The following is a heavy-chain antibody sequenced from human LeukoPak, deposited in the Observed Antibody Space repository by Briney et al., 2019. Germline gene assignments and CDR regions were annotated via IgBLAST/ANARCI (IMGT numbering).Heavy chain of an antibody. Sequence: GGSLRLSCAASGFTFSSYWMSWVRQAPGKGLEWVGNIKQVGSEKYYVDSVKGRFTISRDNAQNSLYLQINSLRAEDTAVYYCARAQRGVIAYYMDVWGKGTTVTISS. CDR3: ARAQRGVIAYYMDV. CDR2: IKQVGSEK. V-gene: IGHV3-7*01. D-gene: IGHD3-16*02. CDR1: GFTFSSYW. J-gene: IGHJ6*03.